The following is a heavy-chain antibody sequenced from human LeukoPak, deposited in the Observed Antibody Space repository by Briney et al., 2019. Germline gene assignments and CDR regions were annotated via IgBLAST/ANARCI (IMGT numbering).Heavy chain of an antibody. V-gene: IGHV3-7*03. CDR2: IKQDGSEK. CDR3: AKDQGYSSSWFDY. D-gene: IGHD6-13*01. CDR1: GFTFSSYW. Sequence: PGGSLRLSCAASGFTFSSYWMSWVRQAPGKGLEWVANIKQDGSEKYYVDSVKGRFTISRDNAKNSLYLQMNSLRAEDTAVYYCAKDQGYSSSWFDYWGQGTLVTVSS. J-gene: IGHJ4*02.